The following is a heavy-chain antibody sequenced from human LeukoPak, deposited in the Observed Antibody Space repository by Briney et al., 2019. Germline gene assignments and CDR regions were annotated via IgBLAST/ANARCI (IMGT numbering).Heavy chain of an antibody. J-gene: IGHJ4*02. V-gene: IGHV3-23*01. CDR2: LSRDADKT. CDR1: GCSLSINA. D-gene: IGHD2-2*01. CDR3: AKEEVPNDY. Sequence: PGGSLRLSCAVSGCSLSINAMRWVRQAPGKGLEWVSGLSRDADKTYYADSVQGRFTISRDTSKNTLYLQMDTLRVEDTAIYYCAKEEVPNDYWGQGTLVTVSS.